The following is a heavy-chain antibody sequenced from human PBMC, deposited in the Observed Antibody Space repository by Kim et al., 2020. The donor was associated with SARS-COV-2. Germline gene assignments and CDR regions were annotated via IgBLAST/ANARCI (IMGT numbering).Heavy chain of an antibody. V-gene: IGHV4-39*01. Sequence: SETLSLTCTVSGGSLSSSSYYWGWIRQPPGKGLEWIGTAYYIGNTYYNPSLKSRVTISVDTCKNQFSLKLGSVTAADTAVYYCARQQRYSSGWYVAFYYYYMDVGGNGTPVTVSS. D-gene: IGHD6-19*01. J-gene: IGHJ6*03. CDR3: ARQQRYSSGWYVAFYYYYMDV. CDR1: GGSLSSSSYY. CDR2: AYYIGNT.